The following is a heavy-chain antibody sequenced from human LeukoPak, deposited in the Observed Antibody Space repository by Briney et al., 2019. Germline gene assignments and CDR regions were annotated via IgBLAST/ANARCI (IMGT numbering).Heavy chain of an antibody. CDR1: GFTFSSYA. CDR2: ISGSGGST. J-gene: IGHJ4*02. Sequence: PGGSLRLSCAASGFTFSSYAMSWVRQAPGKGLEWVSTISGSGGSTCYADSVKGRFTISRGNSKNTLYLQMNSLRAEDTAVYYCAKGSRDTSGWYRDYWGQGTLVTVSS. D-gene: IGHD6-19*01. V-gene: IGHV3-23*01. CDR3: AKGSRDTSGWYRDY.